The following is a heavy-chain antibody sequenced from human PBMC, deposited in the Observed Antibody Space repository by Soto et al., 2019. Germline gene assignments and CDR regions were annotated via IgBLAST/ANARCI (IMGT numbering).Heavy chain of an antibody. J-gene: IGHJ4*02. V-gene: IGHV4-39*01. CDR2: IDYSGSS. D-gene: IGHD2-15*01. Sequence: PSETLSLTCTVSGGSISTGFYYWGWIRQPPGKGLEWIGSIDYSGSSYYNPSLKSRVTISVDTSKNQFSLKLRSVTASDTAVYYCARLYCSGGSCYPLGHFDCWGQGTLVTVSS. CDR3: ARLYCSGGSCYPLGHFDC. CDR1: GGSISTGFYY.